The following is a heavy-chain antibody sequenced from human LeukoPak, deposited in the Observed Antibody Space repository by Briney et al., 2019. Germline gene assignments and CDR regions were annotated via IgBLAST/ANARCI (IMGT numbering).Heavy chain of an antibody. J-gene: IGHJ3*02. CDR3: ARSAGLADGFDM. CDR2: IKQDGSEE. Sequence: GGSLRLSCAASGFTFSSYWMSWVRQAPGKGLEWVTNIKQDGSEETFVDSAKGRFTISRANAKESLCLQMNSLRAEDTAVYYCARSAGLADGFDMWGQGTMVTVSS. D-gene: IGHD3-3*01. CDR1: GFTFSSYW. V-gene: IGHV3-7*01.